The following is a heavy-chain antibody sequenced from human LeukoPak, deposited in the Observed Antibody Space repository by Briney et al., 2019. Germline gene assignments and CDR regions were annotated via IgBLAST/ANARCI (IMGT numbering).Heavy chain of an antibody. J-gene: IGHJ6*03. CDR2: IKEDGSEK. CDR3: ARRSYRGVIGLYYYYYMDV. D-gene: IGHD3-16*02. V-gene: IGHV3-7*01. CDR1: GFSFSTYW. Sequence: GSLRLSCVASGFSFSTYWMSWVRQAPGKGLGGVAIIKEDGSEKYYVHSVKGRFTMSRDNAKNSVYLQMNRLRVEDTAVYYCARRSYRGVIGLYYYYYMDVWGKGTPVTVSS.